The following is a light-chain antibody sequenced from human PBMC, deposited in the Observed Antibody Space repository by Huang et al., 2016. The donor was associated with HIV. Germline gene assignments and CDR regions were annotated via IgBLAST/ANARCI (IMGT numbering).Light chain of an antibody. J-gene: IGKJ4*01. CDR3: QQLKSYPLT. CDR1: QGIAGY. CDR2: AAS. Sequence: IQLTQSPSSLSASVGDRVTITFRASQGIAGYLAWYQQKPGKAPKLLIYAASTLQSGVPSRFSGSGSGTDFTLIIGSLQPEDFATYYCQQLKSYPLTFGGGTKVEIK. V-gene: IGKV1-9*01.